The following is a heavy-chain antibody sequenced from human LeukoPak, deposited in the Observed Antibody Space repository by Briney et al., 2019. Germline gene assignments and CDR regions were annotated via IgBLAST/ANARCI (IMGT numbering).Heavy chain of an antibody. CDR1: GFTFSSYS. J-gene: IGHJ4*02. CDR3: ARDGQWELKEG. CDR2: ISSSSSTI. V-gene: IGHV3-48*01. D-gene: IGHD1-26*01. Sequence: GGSLRLSCAASGFTFSSYSMNWVRQAPGKGLEWVSYISSSSSTIYYADPVKGRFTISRDNAKNSLYLQMNSLRAEDTAVYYCARDGQWELKEGWGQGTLVTVSS.